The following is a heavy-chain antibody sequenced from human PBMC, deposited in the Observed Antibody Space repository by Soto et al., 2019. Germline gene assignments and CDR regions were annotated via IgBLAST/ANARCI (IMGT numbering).Heavy chain of an antibody. Sequence: QVQLQESGPGLVKPSQTLSLTCTVSGGSISSGDYYWSWIRQPPGKGLEWIGYIYYSGSTYYNPSLKSRVTISVATSKTQFSLKLSSVTAADTAVYYCAREAGRRYYGSGSYPQWFDPWGQGTLVTVSS. CDR2: IYYSGST. V-gene: IGHV4-30-4*01. J-gene: IGHJ5*02. CDR1: GGSISSGDYY. D-gene: IGHD3-10*01. CDR3: AREAGRRYYGSGSYPQWFDP.